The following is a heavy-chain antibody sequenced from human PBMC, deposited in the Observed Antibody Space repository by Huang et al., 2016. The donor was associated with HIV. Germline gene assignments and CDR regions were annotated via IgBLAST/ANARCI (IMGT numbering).Heavy chain of an antibody. Sequence: QVQLVQSGAEVKNPGASVKVSCKASGYTFTEDYFTGVRQAPGQGLGWMGWIDPNTGGTNYAQKFQGRVTMTRDTSITAAHMELRRLRSDDTAVYYCARVGPRKVYYDSINIMDYWGQGTLVTVTS. CDR2: IDPNTGGT. J-gene: IGHJ4*02. CDR3: ARVGPRKVYYDSINIMDY. CDR1: GYTFTEDY. V-gene: IGHV1-2*02. D-gene: IGHD3-9*01.